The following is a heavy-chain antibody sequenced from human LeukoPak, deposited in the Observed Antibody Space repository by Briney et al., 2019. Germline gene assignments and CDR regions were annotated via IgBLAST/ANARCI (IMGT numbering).Heavy chain of an antibody. Sequence: SETLSLTCTVSGGSISSYYWSWIRQPPGKGLEWIGYIYHGGSTNYNPSLKSRVTISVDTSKNQFSLKLSSVTAADTAVYYCARGPYGDSVGYWGQGTLVTVSS. CDR1: GGSISSYY. D-gene: IGHD4-17*01. CDR3: ARGPYGDSVGY. CDR2: IYHGGST. V-gene: IGHV4-59*01. J-gene: IGHJ4*02.